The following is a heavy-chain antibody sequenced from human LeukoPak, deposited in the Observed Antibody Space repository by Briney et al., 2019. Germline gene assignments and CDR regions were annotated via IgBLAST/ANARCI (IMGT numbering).Heavy chain of an antibody. J-gene: IGHJ5*02. CDR1: GGSISSYY. CDR2: IYYSGST. CDR3: ARTDYYDSSGYYNSVWFDP. V-gene: IGHV4-59*01. Sequence: SETLSLTCTVSGGSISSYYWGWIRQPPGKGLEWIGYIYYSGSTNYNPSLKSRVTISVDTSKNQFSLKLSSVTAADTAVYYCARTDYYDSSGYYNSVWFDPWGQGTLVTVSS. D-gene: IGHD3-22*01.